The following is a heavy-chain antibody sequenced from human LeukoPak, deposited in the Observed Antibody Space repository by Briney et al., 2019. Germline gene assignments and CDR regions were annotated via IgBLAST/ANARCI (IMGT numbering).Heavy chain of an antibody. CDR2: ISTSGDTI. J-gene: IGHJ4*02. V-gene: IGHV3-48*03. CDR1: GFTFSSYE. D-gene: IGHD3-3*01. Sequence: PGGSLRLSCAASGFTFSSYEMNWVRQAPGKGLEWLSHISTSGDTIHYANSVEGRFTIPRDNAKNSLYLQMNSLRAEDTAVYYCARPYYDFWSGSALSFLFDYWGQGTLVTVSS. CDR3: ARPYYDFWSGSALSFLFDY.